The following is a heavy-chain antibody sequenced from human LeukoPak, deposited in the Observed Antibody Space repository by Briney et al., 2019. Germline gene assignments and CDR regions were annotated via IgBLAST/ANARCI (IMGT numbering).Heavy chain of an antibody. CDR1: GFTFSDYE. J-gene: IGHJ4*02. D-gene: IGHD2-21*01. Sequence: GGSLRLSCAASGFTFSDYEMNWIRQAPGKGLEWVGFIRSKAYGGTPEYAASVKGRFAISRDDSKSIAYLQMNSLKTEDTAVYYCTRSGANCGGECYLDYWGQGTLVTVSS. V-gene: IGHV3-49*03. CDR3: TRSGANCGGECYLDY. CDR2: IRSKAYGGTP.